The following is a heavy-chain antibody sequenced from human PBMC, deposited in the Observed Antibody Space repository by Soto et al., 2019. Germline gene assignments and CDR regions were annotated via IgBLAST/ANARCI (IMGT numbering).Heavy chain of an antibody. Sequence: QVQLGESGGGVVQPGKSLRLSCAASGFTVSSYARHWVRQAPGKGLEWVAVISYAGSNKYYADSVKGRFTISRDNSKNTLYLQMDSLRAEDTAMYHCARGGSSSWSTFDYWGQGTLVTVSS. CDR2: ISYAGSNK. CDR1: GFTVSSYA. J-gene: IGHJ4*02. V-gene: IGHV3-30-3*01. D-gene: IGHD6-13*01. CDR3: ARGGSSSWSTFDY.